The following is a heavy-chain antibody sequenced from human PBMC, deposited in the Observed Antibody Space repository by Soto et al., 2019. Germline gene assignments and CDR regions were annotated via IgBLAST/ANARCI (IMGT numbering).Heavy chain of an antibody. D-gene: IGHD6-19*01. Sequence: EVQLVESGGGLVQPGGSLRLSCAASGFTFNVYSMNWIRQAPGKGLQWVSYMTSDMKTIHYADSVKGRFTISRDNAKNLVYLQMTSLRDEDTAVYYCARSVEGHFDYWGQGALVTVSS. J-gene: IGHJ4*02. CDR3: ARSVEGHFDY. V-gene: IGHV3-48*02. CDR2: MTSDMKTI. CDR1: GFTFNVYS.